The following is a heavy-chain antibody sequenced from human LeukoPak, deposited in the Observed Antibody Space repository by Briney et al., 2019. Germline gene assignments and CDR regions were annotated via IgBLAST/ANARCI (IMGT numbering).Heavy chain of an antibody. J-gene: IGHJ4*02. CDR1: GFTFSSYS. CDR3: ARKTEWLVPISDY. D-gene: IGHD6-19*01. CDR2: ISSSSGYI. Sequence: GGSLRLSCAASGFTFSSYSMNWVRQAPGKGLEWVSSISSSSGYIYYADSVKGRFTISRDNAKNSLYLQMNSLRAKDTAVYYCARKTEWLVPISDYWGQGTLVTVSS. V-gene: IGHV3-21*01.